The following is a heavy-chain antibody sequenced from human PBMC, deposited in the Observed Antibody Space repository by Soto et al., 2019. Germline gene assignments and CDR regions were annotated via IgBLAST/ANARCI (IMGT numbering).Heavy chain of an antibody. V-gene: IGHV4-39*02. J-gene: IGHJ5*02. CDR1: GGSISSSSHY. Sequence: SETLSLTCTVSGGSISSSSHYWGWIRQPPGKGLEWIGSIYYIGDTYYNPSLRSRLTISVDTSKNHFSLNLNSVTAADTAVYYCARSETSADYDFWSGYLQNWFDTWGQGTLVTVSS. CDR3: ARSETSADYDFWSGYLQNWFDT. CDR2: IYYIGDT. D-gene: IGHD3-3*01.